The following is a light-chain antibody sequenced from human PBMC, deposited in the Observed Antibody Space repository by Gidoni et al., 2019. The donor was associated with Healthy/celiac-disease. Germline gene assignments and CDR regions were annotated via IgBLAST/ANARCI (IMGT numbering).Light chain of an antibody. J-gene: IGLJ2*01. V-gene: IGLV3-19*01. CDR3: HSRDSSGNHPV. Sequence: SSELTQDPAVSVALGQTVRITCQGDSLRSYYASWYQQKPGHAPVLVIYGKNNRPSGIPDRFSGSSSGNTASLTITGAQAEDEADYYCHSRDSSGNHPVFGGGTKLTVL. CDR2: GKN. CDR1: SLRSYY.